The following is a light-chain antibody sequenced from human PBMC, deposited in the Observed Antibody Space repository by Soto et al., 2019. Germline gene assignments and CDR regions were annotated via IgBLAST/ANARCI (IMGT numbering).Light chain of an antibody. J-gene: IGLJ3*02. CDR2: ANN. Sequence: QSVLTQPPSASGTPGQRVTISCSGSSSNLGSEHGNWYQQVPGTAPKLLIYANNQRPSGVPDRLSVSKSGTSASLAIGGLQSEDEADYYCAAWDDSLKGWVFGGGTKLTVL. V-gene: IGLV1-44*01. CDR1: SSNLGSEH. CDR3: AAWDDSLKGWV.